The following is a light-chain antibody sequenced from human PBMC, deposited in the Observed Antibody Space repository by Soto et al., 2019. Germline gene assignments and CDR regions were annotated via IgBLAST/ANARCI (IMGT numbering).Light chain of an antibody. CDR2: DDS. J-gene: IGLJ1*01. V-gene: IGLV3-21*02. Sequence: SYELTQPPSVSVAPGQTARITCGGNNIGSKSVHWYQQKPGQAPVLVVYDDSDRPSGIPERFSGSNSGNTATLTISRVEAGDEADDYCQVWDSSSDHPLYVFGTGTKLTVL. CDR3: QVWDSSSDHPLYV. CDR1: NIGSKS.